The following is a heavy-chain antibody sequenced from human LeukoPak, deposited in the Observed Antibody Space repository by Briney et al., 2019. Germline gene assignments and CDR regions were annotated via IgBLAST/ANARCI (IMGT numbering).Heavy chain of an antibody. CDR3: ARTYYDFWSGYYSRNWFDP. Sequence: ASVKVSCKASGYTFTSYAMNWVRQAPGQGLEWMGWINTNTGNPTYAQGFTGRFVFSLDTSVSTAYLQISSLKAEDTAAHYCARTYYDFWSGYYSRNWFDPWGQGTLVTVSS. J-gene: IGHJ5*02. CDR1: GYTFTSYA. V-gene: IGHV7-4-1*02. CDR2: INTNTGNP. D-gene: IGHD3-3*01.